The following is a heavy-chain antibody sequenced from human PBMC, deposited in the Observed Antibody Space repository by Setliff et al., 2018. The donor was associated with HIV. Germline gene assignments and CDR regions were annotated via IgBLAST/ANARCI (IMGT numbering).Heavy chain of an antibody. V-gene: IGHV4-39*01. J-gene: IGHJ4*02. Sequence: PSETLSLTCSVSGGSIDNNKYYWTWIRQPPGKGLEWTGSIYHTGRTYYNPSLKSRVTISVDTSKNQFSLKLSSVTAADTAVYYCARHLYGGYTGGFDYWGQGTLVTVSS. D-gene: IGHD5-12*01. CDR2: IYHTGRT. CDR3: ARHLYGGYTGGFDY. CDR1: GGSIDNNKYY.